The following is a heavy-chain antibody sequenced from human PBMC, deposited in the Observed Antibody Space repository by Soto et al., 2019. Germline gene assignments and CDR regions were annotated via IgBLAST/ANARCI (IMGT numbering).Heavy chain of an antibody. CDR2: ISGGGDTT. D-gene: IGHD3-10*01. CDR1: GFTFSNA. CDR3: AKGRGGSGSLTPRVDF. J-gene: IGHJ4*02. Sequence: GGSLRLSCAASGFTFSNAMTWVRQAPGKGLEWVSAISGGGDTTSYADSEKGRFTVSRDGSKNTLYLQMSSLRAEDTALYYCAKGRGGSGSLTPRVDFWGQGTLVTVSS. V-gene: IGHV3-23*01.